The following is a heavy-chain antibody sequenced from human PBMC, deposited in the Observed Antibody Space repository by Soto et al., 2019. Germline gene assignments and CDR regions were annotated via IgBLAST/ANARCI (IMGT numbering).Heavy chain of an antibody. CDR1: GGSISSGDYY. J-gene: IGHJ6*02. V-gene: IGHV4-30-4*01. D-gene: IGHD5-18*01. Sequence: QVQLQESGPRLVKPSQTLSLTCTVSGGSISSGDYYWSWIRQPPGKGLEWIGYIYYSGSTYYNPSLXSXVXIXXDTSKNQFSLKLSSVTAADTAVYYCASASPVVTDVWGQGTTVTVSS. CDR3: ASASPVVTDV. CDR2: IYYSGST.